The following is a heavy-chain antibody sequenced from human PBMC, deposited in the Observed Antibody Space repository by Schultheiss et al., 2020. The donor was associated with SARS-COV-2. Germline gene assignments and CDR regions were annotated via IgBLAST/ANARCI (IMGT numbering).Heavy chain of an antibody. J-gene: IGHJ3*02. Sequence: GGSLRLSCKGSGYSFTSYWIGWVRQMPGKGLEWMGIIYPGDSDTRYSPSFQGQVTISADKSISTAYLQWSSLKASDTAMYYCARPYCSGGSCPRAFDIWGQGTMVTV. D-gene: IGHD2-15*01. CDR3: ARPYCSGGSCPRAFDI. CDR1: GYSFTSYW. V-gene: IGHV5-51*01. CDR2: IYPGDSDT.